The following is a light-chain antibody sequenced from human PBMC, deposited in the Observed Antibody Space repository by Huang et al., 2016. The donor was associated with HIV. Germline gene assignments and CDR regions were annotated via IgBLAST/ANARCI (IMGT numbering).Light chain of an antibody. CDR2: DAS. V-gene: IGKV1-5*01. CDR1: QSINTY. J-gene: IGKJ2*01. Sequence: DIQMTQSPSTLSASIGDRVTITCRASQSINTYLAWYQQKPGKAPKLLIYDASSLKSGVPSRFSGSGSGTEFTLTISSLQPDDFATYYCLHYNYYPYTFGQGTKLEIK. CDR3: LHYNYYPYT.